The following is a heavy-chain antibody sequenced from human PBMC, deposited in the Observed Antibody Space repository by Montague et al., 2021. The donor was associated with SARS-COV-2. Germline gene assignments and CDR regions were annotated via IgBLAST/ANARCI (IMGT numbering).Heavy chain of an antibody. V-gene: IGHV3-33*01. CDR1: GFIFRSYV. CDR2: IWHDESKE. D-gene: IGHD6-19*01. Sequence: SLRLSCAASGFIFRSYVMHWVRQAPGKGLEWMAVIWHDESKEYYADSXXGRFIISRDTSRDILFLQVSSLRVEDTAVYYCARGPKYSSGWTGYYYGLDVWGPGTTVTVSS. CDR3: ARGPKYSSGWTGYYYGLDV. J-gene: IGHJ6*02.